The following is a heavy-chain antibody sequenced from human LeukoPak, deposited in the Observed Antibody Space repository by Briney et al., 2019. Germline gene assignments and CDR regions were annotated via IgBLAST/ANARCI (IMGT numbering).Heavy chain of an antibody. CDR1: GFTFSSYS. Sequence: GGSLRLSCAASGFTFSSYSMNWVRQAPGKGLEWVSSISSSSSYIYYADSVKGRFTISRDNAKNSLYLQMNSLRAEDTAVYYCARGSSSWYVSGYFQHWGQGTLVTVSS. CDR3: ARGSSSWYVSGYFQH. CDR2: ISSSSSYI. J-gene: IGHJ1*01. D-gene: IGHD6-13*01. V-gene: IGHV3-21*01.